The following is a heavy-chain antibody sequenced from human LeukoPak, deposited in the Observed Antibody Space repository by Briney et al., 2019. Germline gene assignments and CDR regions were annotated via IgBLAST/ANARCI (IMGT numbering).Heavy chain of an antibody. V-gene: IGHV1-18*01. CDR3: ARDFAWGSGGAPIDDNWLDP. Sequence: ASVNVSCKASGYTFSNYGISWVRQAPGHGLEWTGGISGHNGNTNYAEKFQGRATMTTDTSTNTAYIELRSLRFDDTAVYYCARDFAWGSGGAPIDDNWLDPWGQGTLVTVSS. D-gene: IGHD7-27*01. CDR2: ISGHNGNT. CDR1: GYTFSNYG. J-gene: IGHJ5*02.